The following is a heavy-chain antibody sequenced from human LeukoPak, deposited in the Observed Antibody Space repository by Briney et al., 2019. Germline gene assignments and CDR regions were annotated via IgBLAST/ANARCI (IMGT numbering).Heavy chain of an antibody. Sequence: SETLSLTCTVSGGSMSPYYWSWMRQPPGKGPEYVGYIFYTGGTNYNPSLKRRVTVSLDTSKNQFSLKLSSVTATDTAVYYCARLGFCRGDNCLDDYWGQGTLVAVSS. J-gene: IGHJ4*02. CDR2: IFYTGGT. CDR3: ARLGFCRGDNCLDDY. V-gene: IGHV4-59*08. CDR1: GGSMSPYY. D-gene: IGHD2-15*01.